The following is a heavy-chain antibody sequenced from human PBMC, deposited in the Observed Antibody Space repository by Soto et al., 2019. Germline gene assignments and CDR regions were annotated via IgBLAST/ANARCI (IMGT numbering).Heavy chain of an antibody. D-gene: IGHD4-17*01. J-gene: IGHJ5*02. V-gene: IGHV1-3*01. CDR3: ATSRDYDGNSAFDP. CDR2: INGGNGDT. CDR1: GYTFTSYA. Sequence: ASVKVSCKASGYTFTSYAMHWVRQAPGQRLEWMGWINGGNGDTQYSQKFQGRVSVTRDSSASTAYMDLSSLRSEDTGVYYCATSRDYDGNSAFDPWGQGTLVTVSS.